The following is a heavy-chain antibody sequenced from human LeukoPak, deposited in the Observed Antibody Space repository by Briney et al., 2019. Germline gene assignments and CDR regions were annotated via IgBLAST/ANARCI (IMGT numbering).Heavy chain of an antibody. Sequence: LIPSYGSSGFISTCWEVSVRRQPREGRLWFVSYISSSGSAIYYADAVKGRFTISRDNAKNSLYLLMNSLRAEDTAVYYCTRDWSWGFDPWGQGTLVTVSS. CDR3: TRDWSWGFDP. CDR2: ISSSGSAI. J-gene: IGHJ5*02. CDR1: GFISTCWE. D-gene: IGHD1-26*01. V-gene: IGHV3-48*03.